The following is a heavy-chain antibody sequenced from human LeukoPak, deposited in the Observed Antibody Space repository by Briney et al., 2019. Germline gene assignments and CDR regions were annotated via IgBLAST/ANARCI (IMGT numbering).Heavy chain of an antibody. CDR2: INPNSGGT. V-gene: IGHV1-2*02. J-gene: IGHJ4*02. Sequence: ASVKVSCKASGYTFTGYYMHWVRQAPGQGLEWMGWINPNSGGTNYAQKFQGRVTMTRDTSISTAYMELSRLRSDDTAVYYCARSGYCSGGSCYPPAYYFDCWGQGTLVTVSS. D-gene: IGHD2-15*01. CDR1: GYTFTGYY. CDR3: ARSGYCSGGSCYPPAYYFDC.